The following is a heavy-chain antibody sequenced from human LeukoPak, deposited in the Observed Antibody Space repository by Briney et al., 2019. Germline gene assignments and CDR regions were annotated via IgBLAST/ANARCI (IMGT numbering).Heavy chain of an antibody. J-gene: IGHJ3*02. Sequence: GGPLRLSCAASGFTFSSYSMNWVRQAPGKGLEWVSSISSSSSYVYYADSVKGRFTISRDNAKNSLYLQMNSVRAEDTAVYYCARGGLWELLRTAFDIWGQGTMVTVSS. D-gene: IGHD1-26*01. CDR1: GFTFSSYS. CDR3: ARGGLWELLRTAFDI. V-gene: IGHV3-21*01. CDR2: ISSSSSYV.